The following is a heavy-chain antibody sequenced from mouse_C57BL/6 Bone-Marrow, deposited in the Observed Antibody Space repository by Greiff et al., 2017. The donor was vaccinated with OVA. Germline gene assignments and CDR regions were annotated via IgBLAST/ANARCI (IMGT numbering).Heavy chain of an antibody. Sequence: EVKLMESGGGLVQPGGSMKLSCVASGFTFSNYWMNWVRQSPETGLEWVAQIRLKSDNYATHYAESVKGRFTISRDDSKSSVYLQMNNLRAEDTGIYYCTVYYSNYDYWGQGTTLTVSS. CDR1: GFTFSNYW. V-gene: IGHV6-3*01. CDR3: TVYYSNYDY. J-gene: IGHJ2*01. D-gene: IGHD2-5*01. CDR2: IRLKSDNYAT.